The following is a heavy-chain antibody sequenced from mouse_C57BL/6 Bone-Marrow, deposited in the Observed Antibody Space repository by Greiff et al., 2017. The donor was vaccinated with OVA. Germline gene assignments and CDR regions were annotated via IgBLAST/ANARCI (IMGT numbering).Heavy chain of an antibody. CDR3: ASLGRAWFAY. CDR2: IWSGGST. J-gene: IGHJ3*01. V-gene: IGHV2-2*01. D-gene: IGHD4-1*01. CDR1: GFSLTSYG. Sequence: VMLVESGPGLVQPSQSLSITCTVSGFSLTSYGVHWVRQSPGKGLEWLGVIWSGGSTDYNAAFISRLSISKDNSKSQVFFKMNSLQADDKAIYYCASLGRAWFAYWGQGTLVTVSA.